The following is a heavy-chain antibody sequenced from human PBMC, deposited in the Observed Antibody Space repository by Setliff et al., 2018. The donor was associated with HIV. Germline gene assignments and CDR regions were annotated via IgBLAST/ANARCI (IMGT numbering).Heavy chain of an antibody. V-gene: IGHV1-69*13. CDR1: GYTFTRYG. Sequence: SVKVSCKASGYTFTRYGISWVRQAPGQGLEWMGGIIPMFGSTNYAQKFQGRVTITADESASTLYMELSSLRSDDTAVYYCARGAAAILYYYYMDVWGKGTTVTVSS. CDR3: ARGAAAILYYYYMDV. J-gene: IGHJ6*03. D-gene: IGHD6-13*01. CDR2: IIPMFGST.